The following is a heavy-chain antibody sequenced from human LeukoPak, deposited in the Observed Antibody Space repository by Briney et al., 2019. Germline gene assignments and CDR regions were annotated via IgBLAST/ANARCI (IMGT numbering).Heavy chain of an antibody. J-gene: IGHJ4*02. CDR3: ARALDSLGGLSLPDY. Sequence: GASVKVSGKASGYSFTNYAMNWVRQAPGQGLEFMGWIHPSTGNPAYAQGFPGRFVFSLDTSVTTTYLQISDLKAEDTAVYFCARALDSLGGLSLPDYWGQGTLVTVSS. D-gene: IGHD3-16*02. V-gene: IGHV7-4-1*02. CDR2: IHPSTGNP. CDR1: GYSFTNYA.